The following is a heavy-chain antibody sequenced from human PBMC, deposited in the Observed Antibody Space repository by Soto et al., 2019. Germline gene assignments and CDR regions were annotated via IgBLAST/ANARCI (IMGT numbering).Heavy chain of an antibody. CDR2: IYYSGST. J-gene: IGHJ4*02. CDR3: ARDNGYSYGYTLDH. V-gene: IGHV4-59*01. D-gene: IGHD5-18*01. CDR1: GGSISSYY. Sequence: SETLSLTCTVSGGSISSYYWSWIRQPPGKGLEWIGYIYYSGSTNYNPSLKSRVTISVDTSKNQFSLKLSSVTAADTAVYYCARDNGYSYGYTLDHWGQGTLVTVS.